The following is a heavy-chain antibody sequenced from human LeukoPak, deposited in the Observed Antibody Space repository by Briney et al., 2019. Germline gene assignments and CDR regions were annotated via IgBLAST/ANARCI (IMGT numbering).Heavy chain of an antibody. CDR2: ISYDGSNK. CDR1: GFTFSSYA. J-gene: IGHJ4*02. Sequence: LAGGSLRLSCAASGFTFSSYAMHWVRQAPGKGLEWVAVISYDGSNKYYADSVKGRFTISRDNSKNTLYLQMNSLRAEDTAVYYCARAPRPYCSGGSCYTFDYWGQGTLVTVSS. D-gene: IGHD2-15*01. CDR3: ARAPRPYCSGGSCYTFDY. V-gene: IGHV3-30*04.